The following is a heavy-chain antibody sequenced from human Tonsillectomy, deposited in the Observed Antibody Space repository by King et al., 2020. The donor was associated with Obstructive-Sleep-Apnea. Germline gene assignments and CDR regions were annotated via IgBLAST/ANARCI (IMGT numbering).Heavy chain of an antibody. Sequence: QLVQSGAEVKKPGASVKVSCKASGYTFTSYDINWVRQATGQGLEWMGWMNPNSGNTGYAQKFQGRVTMTRNTSISTAYMELSSLRSEDTAVYYCAREGPRSQEPYYYYGMDVWGQGTTVTVSS. D-gene: IGHD1-26*01. CDR3: AREGPRSQEPYYYYGMDV. CDR2: MNPNSGNT. V-gene: IGHV1-8*01. J-gene: IGHJ6*02. CDR1: GYTFTSYD.